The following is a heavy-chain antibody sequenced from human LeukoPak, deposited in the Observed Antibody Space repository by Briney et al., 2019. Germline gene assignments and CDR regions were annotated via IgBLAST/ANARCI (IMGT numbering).Heavy chain of an antibody. D-gene: IGHD5-18*01. Sequence: SETLSLTCTVSGDSISSSTYCWGWIRQPPGKGREWIGSIYYSGTTYYSPSLKTRVTISVDTSMNQFSLKLSSVTAADTAVYYCARLVSRRGYSFDYWGQGTLVTVSS. J-gene: IGHJ4*02. CDR3: ARLVSRRGYSFDY. CDR2: IYYSGTT. CDR1: GDSISSSTYC. V-gene: IGHV4-39*01.